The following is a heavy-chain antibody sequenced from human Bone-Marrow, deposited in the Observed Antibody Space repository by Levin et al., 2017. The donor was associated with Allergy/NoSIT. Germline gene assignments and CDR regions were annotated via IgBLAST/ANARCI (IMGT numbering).Heavy chain of an antibody. V-gene: IGHV4-59*11. CDR1: GDSISGHK. D-gene: IGHD5-24*01. CDR3: TRLLGRDGVFGAFDI. Sequence: TSSETLSLTCTVSGDSISGHKWSWLRQPLAPGKRMDWIGYIFSGGSAKYNPSLKSRVTLSLDTSKNQFSLELTSVTAADTAIYYCTRLLGRDGVFGAFDIWGQGTMVSVSS. J-gene: IGHJ3*02. CDR2: IFSGGSA.